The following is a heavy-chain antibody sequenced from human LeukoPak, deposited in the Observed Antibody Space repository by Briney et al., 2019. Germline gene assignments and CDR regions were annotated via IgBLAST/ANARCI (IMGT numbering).Heavy chain of an antibody. CDR2: ISATGGTT. J-gene: IGHJ6*03. V-gene: IGHV3-23*01. D-gene: IGHD2-15*01. CDR3: ARDKRALLHYMDI. Sequence: GGSLRLSCAASGFTFSSYGMSWVRQAPGKGLEWVSAISATGGTTYYADSVKGRFTISRDNSKNTLYLQMNSLRAEDTAIYYCARDKRALLHYMDIWGEGTTVTISS. CDR1: GFTFSSYG.